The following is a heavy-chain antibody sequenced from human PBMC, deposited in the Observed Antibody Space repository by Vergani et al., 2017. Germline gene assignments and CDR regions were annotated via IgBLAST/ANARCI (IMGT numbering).Heavy chain of an antibody. J-gene: IGHJ4*02. V-gene: IGHV5-51*01. Sequence: EVQLVQSGAEVKKPGESLKISCKGSGYNFTNYWIGWVRQMPGKGLEWMGIIYPGESDTRYSPSFEGQVTISADKSISTCYLQWSSLKASDTAMYYCAGSFDVWTGYWETFDYWGQGTRVTVSS. CDR2: IYPGESDT. CDR3: AGSFDVWTGYWETFDY. CDR1: GYNFTNYW. D-gene: IGHD3/OR15-3a*01.